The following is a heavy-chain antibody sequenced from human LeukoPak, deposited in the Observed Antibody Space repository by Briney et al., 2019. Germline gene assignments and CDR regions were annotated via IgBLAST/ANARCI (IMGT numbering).Heavy chain of an antibody. D-gene: IGHD4-11*01. J-gene: IGHJ4*02. CDR1: GGSISGFY. CDR3: ARQDNDYPYYFDY. V-gene: IGHV4-59*08. CDR2: IHYSGST. Sequence: SETLSLTCTVSGGSISGFYWSWLRQPPGKGLEWIGYIHYSGSTNYNPSLKSRVTISVDTSKNQFSLKLNSVTAADTAVYYCARQDNDYPYYFDYWGQGTLVTVSS.